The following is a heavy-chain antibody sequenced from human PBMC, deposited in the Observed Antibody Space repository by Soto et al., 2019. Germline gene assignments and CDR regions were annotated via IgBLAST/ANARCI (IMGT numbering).Heavy chain of an antibody. CDR3: ARMDGSGYYGSYFDY. J-gene: IGHJ4*02. CDR1: GFTFSSYA. CDR2: ISYDGSNK. Sequence: QVQLVESGGGVVQPGRSLRLSCAASGFTFSSYAMHWVRQAPGKGLEWVAIISYDGSNKYYADSVKGRFTISRDNSKSTLFRHMNSLRAEDRAVYYCARMDGSGYYGSYFDYWGQGTLVTVSS. D-gene: IGHD3-22*01. V-gene: IGHV3-30-3*01.